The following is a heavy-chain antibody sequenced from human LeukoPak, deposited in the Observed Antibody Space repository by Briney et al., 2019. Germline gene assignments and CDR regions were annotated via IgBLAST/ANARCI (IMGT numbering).Heavy chain of an antibody. CDR3: ATEQDPANWFDP. Sequence: PSQTLSLTCTVSGGSISSGGYYWSWIRQHPGKGLEWIGYIYYSGSTHYNPSLKSRVTISVDTSKNQFSLKLSSVTAADTAVYYCATEQDPANWFDPWGQGTLVTVSS. CDR1: GGSISSGGYY. CDR2: IYYSGST. V-gene: IGHV4-31*03. J-gene: IGHJ5*02. D-gene: IGHD1/OR15-1a*01.